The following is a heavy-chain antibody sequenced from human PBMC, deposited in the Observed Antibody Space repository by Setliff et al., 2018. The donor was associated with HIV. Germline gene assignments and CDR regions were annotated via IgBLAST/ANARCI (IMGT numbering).Heavy chain of an antibody. Sequence: LRLSCAASGFTFSSYAMSWVRQAPGKGLEWVSVISGSSDITYYADSVEGRFTISRDNSKNTLYLHMNSLRAEDTAQYYCAKDWLGRRWKPPYAFDIWGQGTMVTVSS. V-gene: IGHV3-23*01. CDR3: AKDWLGRRWKPPYAFDI. CDR2: ISGSSDIT. J-gene: IGHJ3*02. D-gene: IGHD2-15*01. CDR1: GFTFSSYA.